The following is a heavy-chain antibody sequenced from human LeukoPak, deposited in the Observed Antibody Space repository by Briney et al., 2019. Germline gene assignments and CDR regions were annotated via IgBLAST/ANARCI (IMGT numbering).Heavy chain of an antibody. CDR3: ARMGYCTRATCGGAFDF. J-gene: IGHJ4*02. Sequence: ASVKVSCKASGYTFTSYAMNWVRQAPGQGLEWMGWINTNTESPAYAQGFTGRFVFSLDTSVSTAYLQINSLKAEDTAIYYCARMGYCTRATCGGAFDFWGQGTLVTVSS. CDR1: GYTFTSYA. D-gene: IGHD2-8*01. CDR2: INTNTESP. V-gene: IGHV7-4-1*02.